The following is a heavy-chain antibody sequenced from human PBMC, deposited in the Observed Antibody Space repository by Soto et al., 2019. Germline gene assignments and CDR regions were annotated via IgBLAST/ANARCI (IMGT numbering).Heavy chain of an antibody. CDR2: ISGSGANN. D-gene: IGHD1-26*01. CDR1: PCSFFSYH. CDR3: AKGATVEYSGTWQVY. V-gene: IGHV3-23*01. J-gene: IGHJ4*02. Sequence: RRSWVAGPCSFFSYHKSWGRQGPGRGLQWVSSISGSGANNFYVDSVKGRFTISRDYSKNTLNLQMNSLRADDTAVYYCAKGATVEYSGTWQVYWGQGTLVTVSS.